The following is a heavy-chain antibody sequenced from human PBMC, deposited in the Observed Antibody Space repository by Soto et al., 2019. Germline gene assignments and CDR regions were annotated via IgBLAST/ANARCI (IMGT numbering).Heavy chain of an antibody. CDR1: GYTFNKYA. CDR3: ARDLPSTGWYDY. J-gene: IGHJ5*01. V-gene: IGHV1-3*04. CDR2: INTGNGDT. Sequence: ASVKVSCKASGYTFNKYAMHWVRQAPGERLEWMGWINTGNGDTIYSQKFQGRVTITRDTSANTAYMEVSSLRFEDTAVYYCARDLPSTGWYDYWGQGTLVTASS. D-gene: IGHD1-1*01.